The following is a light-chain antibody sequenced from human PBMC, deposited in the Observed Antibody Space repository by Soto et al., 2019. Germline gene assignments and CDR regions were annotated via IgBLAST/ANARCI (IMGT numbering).Light chain of an antibody. CDR2: NAS. Sequence: EIVLTQSPATLSLSPGERAILSCRASQSVSTFLAWFQQKPGQPPRLLIYNASNRTTGIPASFSGSGSGTDFTLTISSLEPEDFAVYYCQQRGDWPPITFGQGTRLE. CDR1: QSVSTF. CDR3: QQRGDWPPIT. J-gene: IGKJ5*01. V-gene: IGKV3-11*01.